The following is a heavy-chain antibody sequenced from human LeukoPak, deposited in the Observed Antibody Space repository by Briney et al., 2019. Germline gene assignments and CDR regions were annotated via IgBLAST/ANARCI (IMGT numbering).Heavy chain of an antibody. Sequence: SETLSLTCTVSGGSISNYYWTWIRQPPGKGLEWIGYIYYNGSTNYNPSFKSRVTISLDTSKNQFSLYLSSVTAADTAVYYCAKARLWFGHYYYLKAVRRRRTTVTVSS. CDR2: IYYNGST. CDR1: GGSISNYY. J-gene: IGHJ6*03. V-gene: IGHV4-59*01. CDR3: AKARLWFGHYYYLKAV. D-gene: IGHD3-10*01.